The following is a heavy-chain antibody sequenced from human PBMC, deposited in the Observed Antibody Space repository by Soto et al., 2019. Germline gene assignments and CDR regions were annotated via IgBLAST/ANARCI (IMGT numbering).Heavy chain of an antibody. J-gene: IGHJ6*02. CDR3: AHQTYYYGSGTIDV. V-gene: IGHV2-5*02. CDR2: IYWDDDK. CDR1: GFSLSTSGVG. Sequence: QITLKESGPTLLKPTQTLTLTCTFSGFSLSTSGVGVGWIRQPPGKALQWLALIYWDDDKRYSPSLRNKHTSTKHPSKSQVVLTMTNRDPVDTATYYCAHQTYYYGSGTIDVWGQGTTVTVSS. D-gene: IGHD3-10*01.